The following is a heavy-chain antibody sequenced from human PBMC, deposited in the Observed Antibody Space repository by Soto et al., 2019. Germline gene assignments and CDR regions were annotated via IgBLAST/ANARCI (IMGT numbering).Heavy chain of an antibody. V-gene: IGHV1-58*01. D-gene: IGHD4-17*01. CDR2: IVVGSGNT. Sequence: ASVKVSCKASGFTFTSSAVQWVRQARGQRLEWIGWIVVGSGNTDYAQKFQERVTITRDMSTSTAYMGLSSLRSEDTAVYYCAAGADTVTAGYYGMDVWGQGTTVTVSS. CDR3: AAGADTVTAGYYGMDV. CDR1: GFTFTSSA. J-gene: IGHJ6*02.